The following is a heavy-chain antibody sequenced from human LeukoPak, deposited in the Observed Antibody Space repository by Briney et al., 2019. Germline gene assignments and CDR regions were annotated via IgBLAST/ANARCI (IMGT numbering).Heavy chain of an antibody. Sequence: SETLSLTCTVSGGSISSYYWSWIRQPPGKGLEWCGYIYYSGSTNYNTSLKRRVTISVATSKNQFPLKLSSVTAADTAVYYCARAASNYDFWSGYYSGGFDYWGQGTLVTVSS. CDR2: IYYSGST. CDR1: GGSISSYY. V-gene: IGHV4-59*01. CDR3: ARAASNYDFWSGYYSGGFDY. J-gene: IGHJ4*02. D-gene: IGHD3-3*01.